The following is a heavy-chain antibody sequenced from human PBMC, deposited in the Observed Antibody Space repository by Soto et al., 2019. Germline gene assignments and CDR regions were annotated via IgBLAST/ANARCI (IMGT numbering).Heavy chain of an antibody. CDR1: GFTFSSYG. CDR3: ARDPSDDSSGLFDY. Sequence: GGSLRLSCAASGFTFSSYGMHWVRQAPGKGLEWVAVIWYDGSNKYYADSVKGRFTISRDNSKNTLYLQMNSLRAEDTAVYYCARDPSDDSSGLFDYWGQGTLVTVSS. CDR2: IWYDGSNK. D-gene: IGHD3-22*01. J-gene: IGHJ4*02. V-gene: IGHV3-33*01.